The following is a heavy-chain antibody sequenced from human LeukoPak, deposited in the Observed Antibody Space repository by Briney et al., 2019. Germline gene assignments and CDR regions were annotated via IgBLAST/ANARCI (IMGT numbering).Heavy chain of an antibody. J-gene: IGHJ2*01. CDR1: GFTFGSFS. Sequence: PGGSLRPSCAASGFTFGSFSMTWVRQAPGKGLEWVSSISSSGTYIYYADSVKGRFTISRDNAKNSLYLQMNSLRAEDTAVYYCARDLAAGEHFYFDLWGRGALVTVSS. CDR2: ISSSGTYI. CDR3: ARDLAAGEHFYFDL. D-gene: IGHD7-27*01. V-gene: IGHV3-21*01.